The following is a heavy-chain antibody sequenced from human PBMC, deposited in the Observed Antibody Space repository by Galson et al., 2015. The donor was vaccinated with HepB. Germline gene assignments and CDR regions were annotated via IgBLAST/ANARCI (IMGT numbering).Heavy chain of an antibody. CDR1: GFTSSSYG. CDR3: ARVPLAGVVATIMEDY. D-gene: IGHD5-12*01. J-gene: IGHJ4*02. CDR2: IWYDGSNK. Sequence: SLRLSCAASGFTSSSYGMHWVRQAPGKGLEWVAVIWYDGSNKYYADSVKGRFTISRDNPKNTLYLQMNSLRDEDTAVYYCARVPLAGVVATIMEDYWGQGTLVTVSS. V-gene: IGHV3-33*01.